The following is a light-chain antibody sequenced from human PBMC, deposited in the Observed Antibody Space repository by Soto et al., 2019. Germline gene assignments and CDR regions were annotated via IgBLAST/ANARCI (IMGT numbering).Light chain of an antibody. Sequence: DIQMTQSPSSLSASVGDRVTITCRASQSISSYLNWYQQKPGKAPKLLIYAASSLQSGVPSRFSVSGSGTDFTLTISSLQPEDFATYDCQQSYSTPPSFGQGTKLEIK. J-gene: IGKJ2*01. CDR1: QSISSY. V-gene: IGKV1-39*01. CDR2: AAS. CDR3: QQSYSTPPS.